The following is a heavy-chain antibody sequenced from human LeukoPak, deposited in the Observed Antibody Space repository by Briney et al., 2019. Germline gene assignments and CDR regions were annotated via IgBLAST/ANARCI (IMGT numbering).Heavy chain of an antibody. D-gene: IGHD3-22*01. J-gene: IGHJ4*02. CDR1: GITLSNYG. CDR3: AKRGVVIRVILVESHKEAYYFDS. V-gene: IGHV3-23*01. CDR2: ISDSGGRT. Sequence: GGSLRLSCAVSGITLSNYGMSWVRQAPGKGLEWVAGISDSGGRTNYADSVKGRFTISRDNPKNTLYLQMNSLRAEDTAVYFCAKRGVVIRVILVESHKEAYYFDSWGQGALVTVSS.